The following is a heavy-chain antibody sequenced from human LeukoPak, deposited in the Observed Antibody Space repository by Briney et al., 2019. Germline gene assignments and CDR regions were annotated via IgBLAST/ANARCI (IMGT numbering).Heavy chain of an antibody. J-gene: IGHJ6*02. Sequence: GGSLRLSCAASGFTFSSYWTSWVRQAPGKGLEWVANIKQDGSEKYYVDSVKGRFTISRDNAKNSLYLQMNSLRAEDTAVYYCARGAGGMGVWGQGTTVTVSS. CDR1: GFTFSSYW. CDR2: IKQDGSEK. V-gene: IGHV3-7*01. CDR3: ARGAGGMGV.